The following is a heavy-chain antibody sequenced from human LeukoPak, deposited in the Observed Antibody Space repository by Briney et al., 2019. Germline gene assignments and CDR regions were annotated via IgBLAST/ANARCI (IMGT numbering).Heavy chain of an antibody. CDR2: IITNFGTT. D-gene: IGHD3-3*01. CDR1: GGTFSNYA. J-gene: IGHJ4*02. Sequence: SVKVSCKASGGTFSNYAISWVRQAPGQGLEWMGGIITNFGTTNHAQKYQGRVTITADESTSTVYMELSSLRSEDTAVYYCARPRTYYDFWRGYPPFDYWGQGTLVTVSS. V-gene: IGHV1-69*01. CDR3: ARPRTYYDFWRGYPPFDY.